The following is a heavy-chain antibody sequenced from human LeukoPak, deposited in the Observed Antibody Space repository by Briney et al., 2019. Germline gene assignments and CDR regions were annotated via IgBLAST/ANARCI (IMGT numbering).Heavy chain of an antibody. CDR2: IIPILGIA. J-gene: IGHJ3*02. CDR1: GYTRTELA. V-gene: IGHV1-69*04. D-gene: IGHD4-23*01. Sequence: ASVKVSCKVSGYTRTELAIHWVRQAPGQGLEWMGRIIPILGIANYAQKFQGRVTITADKSTSTAYMELSSLRSEDTAVYYCAREMTTVVTPGAFDIWGQGTMVTVSS. CDR3: AREMTTVVTPGAFDI.